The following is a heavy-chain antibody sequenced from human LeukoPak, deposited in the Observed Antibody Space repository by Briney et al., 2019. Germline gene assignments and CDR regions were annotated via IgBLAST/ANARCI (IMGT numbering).Heavy chain of an antibody. J-gene: IGHJ4*02. CDR2: IYYSGST. V-gene: IGHV4-30-4*08. Sequence: SQTLSLTCTVSGGSISSGDYYWSWIRQPPEKGLEWIGYIYYSGSTYYNPSLKSRVTISVDTSKNQFSLRLSSVTAADTAVYYCARFTMVRGVIPFDYWGQGTLVTVSS. CDR3: ARFTMVRGVIPFDY. D-gene: IGHD3-10*01. CDR1: GGSISSGDYY.